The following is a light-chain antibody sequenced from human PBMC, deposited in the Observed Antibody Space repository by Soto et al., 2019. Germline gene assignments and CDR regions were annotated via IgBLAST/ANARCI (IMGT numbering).Light chain of an antibody. J-gene: IGLJ1*01. Sequence: QSVLTQPASVSGSPGQSITISCTGISADVGTSNFVSWYQHHPGKAPRLILYDVANLPSGVSNRFSGSKSGDTASLTISGLQADDEADYYCSSYTRGTLYVFGTGTKVTVL. CDR3: SSYTRGTLYV. CDR1: SADVGTSNF. CDR2: DVA. V-gene: IGLV2-14*03.